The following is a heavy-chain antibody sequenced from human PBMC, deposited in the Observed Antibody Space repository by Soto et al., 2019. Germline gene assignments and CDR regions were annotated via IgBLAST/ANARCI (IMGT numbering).Heavy chain of an antibody. CDR2: IYSSAST. Sequence: QVQLQESGPGLVKPSETLSLTCTVSGGSISSYFWSWIRQPPGKGLEWIGYIYSSASTNYNPSLKSRVTISLDTSNNHFSLKLTSVTVADTAVYYCARSTGNEFDPWGQGTLVTVSS. V-gene: IGHV4-59*01. J-gene: IGHJ5*02. CDR3: ARSTGNEFDP. CDR1: GGSISSYF.